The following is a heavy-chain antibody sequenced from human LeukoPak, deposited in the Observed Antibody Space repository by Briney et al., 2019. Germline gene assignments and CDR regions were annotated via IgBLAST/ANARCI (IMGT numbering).Heavy chain of an antibody. D-gene: IGHD3-3*01. V-gene: IGHV4-59*01. Sequence: PSETLPLTCTVSGGSISSYYWSWIRQPPGKGLEWIGYIYYSGSTNYNPSLKSRVTISVDTSKNQFSLKLSSVTAADTAVYYCARGTYYDFWSGYPLNDYWGQGTLVTVSS. CDR2: IYYSGST. CDR1: GGSISSYY. J-gene: IGHJ4*02. CDR3: ARGTYYDFWSGYPLNDY.